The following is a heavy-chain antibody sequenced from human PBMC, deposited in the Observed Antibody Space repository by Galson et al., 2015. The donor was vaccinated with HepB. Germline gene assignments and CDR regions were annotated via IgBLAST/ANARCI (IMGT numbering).Heavy chain of an antibody. D-gene: IGHD3-22*01. CDR2: TYYRSQWYN. CDR3: AMARGRETSITMIVVVIHDAFDI. V-gene: IGHV6-1*01. J-gene: IGHJ3*02. CDR1: GDSVSSNSAA. Sequence: CAISGDSVSSNSAAWNWIRQSPSRGLEWLGRTYYRSQWYNDYAVSVKSRITINPDTSKNQFSLQLNSVTPEDTAVYYCAMARGRETSITMIVVVIHDAFDIWGQGTMVTVSS.